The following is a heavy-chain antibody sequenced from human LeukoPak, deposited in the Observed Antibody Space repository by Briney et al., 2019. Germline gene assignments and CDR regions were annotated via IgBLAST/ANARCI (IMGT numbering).Heavy chain of an antibody. V-gene: IGHV3-23*01. CDR1: GFIFSSYG. J-gene: IGHJ4*02. CDR2: ISGSGDST. CDR3: AKYYYDGTGSNLFDY. D-gene: IGHD3-22*01. Sequence: GGSLRLSCVASGFIFSSYGMSWVRQAPGKGLEWVSAISGSGDSTFYADSVKGRFTISRDSSKNTLYLQMSSLRAEDRAVYYCAKYYYDGTGSNLFDYWGQGTLVTVSS.